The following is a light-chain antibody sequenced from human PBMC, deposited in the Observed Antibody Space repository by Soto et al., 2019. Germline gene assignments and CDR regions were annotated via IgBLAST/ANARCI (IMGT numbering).Light chain of an antibody. V-gene: IGKV1-39*01. Sequence: DIQMTQSPSSLSASVGDRVSITCRASQSIRSHLNWYQQKAGKAPKVLIYAASSLQGGVPSRFSGSGSGTDFTLTIKSLQPEDVATYYWQQSFSSPFTFGPGTKVDIK. J-gene: IGKJ3*01. CDR2: AAS. CDR3: QQSFSSPFT. CDR1: QSIRSH.